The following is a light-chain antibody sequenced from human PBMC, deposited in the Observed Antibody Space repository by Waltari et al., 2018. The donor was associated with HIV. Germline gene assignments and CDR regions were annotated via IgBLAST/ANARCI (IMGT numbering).Light chain of an antibody. Sequence: EIVMTQSPVALSVSPGDRVTLSCRASESVGSFFAWYQQRPGQGPSLPMYGVSTRASGGSARFSGSGSGTEVNLTITSLQSDDSAIYFCQQFYYWPRTFGQGTKVEVK. CDR2: GVS. CDR3: QQFYYWPRT. V-gene: IGKV3-15*01. CDR1: ESVGSF. J-gene: IGKJ1*01.